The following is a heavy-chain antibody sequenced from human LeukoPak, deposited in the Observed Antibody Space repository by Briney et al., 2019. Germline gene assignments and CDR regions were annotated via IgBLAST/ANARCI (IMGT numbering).Heavy chain of an antibody. CDR3: STLMVRGIINI. D-gene: IGHD3-10*01. CDR1: GFTFSNAW. Sequence: GGSLRLSCAASGFTFSNAWMSWVRQAPGKGLEWVGRIQSKTDGGTIEYAAPVKGRFSIARDDSKTTLFLQMNSLKTEDTGVYYCSTLMVRGIINIWGQGTLVTVSS. J-gene: IGHJ4*02. CDR2: IQSKTDGGTI. V-gene: IGHV3-15*01.